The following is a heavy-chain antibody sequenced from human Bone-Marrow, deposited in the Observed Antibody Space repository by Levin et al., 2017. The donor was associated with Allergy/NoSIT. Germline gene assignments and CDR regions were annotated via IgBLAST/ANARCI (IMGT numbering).Heavy chain of an antibody. Sequence: GESLKISCAASGFTFSSYSINWVRRAPGKGLEWVSYISSSSSTIHYADSVKGRFSTSRDNAQNSVHLQMNSLRAEDTAVYYCVRVYSSGYSCDYWGQGTQVTVSS. D-gene: IGHD3-22*01. CDR3: VRVYSSGYSCDY. CDR2: ISSSSSTI. J-gene: IGHJ4*02. V-gene: IGHV3-48*04. CDR1: GFTFSSYS.